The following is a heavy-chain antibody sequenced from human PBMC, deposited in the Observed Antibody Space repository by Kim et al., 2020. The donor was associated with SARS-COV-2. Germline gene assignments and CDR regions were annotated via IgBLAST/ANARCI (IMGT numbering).Heavy chain of an antibody. Sequence: SETLSLTCTVSGGPISSGGYYWSWIRQHPGKGLEWIGYIYYSGSTYYNPSLKSRVTIPVDSSKNQFSLKLSSVTAADTAVYYCARAGIVVVTKGWVDPWGQGTLITVAS. CDR3: ARAGIVVVTKGWVDP. CDR1: GGPISSGGYY. CDR2: IYYSGST. D-gene: IGHD2-21*02. V-gene: IGHV4-31*03. J-gene: IGHJ5*02.